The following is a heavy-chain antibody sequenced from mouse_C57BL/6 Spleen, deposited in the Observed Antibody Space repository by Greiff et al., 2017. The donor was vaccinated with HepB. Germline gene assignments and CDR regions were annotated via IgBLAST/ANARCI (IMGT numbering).Heavy chain of an antibody. CDR2: ISSGSSTI. Sequence: DVKLVESGGGLVKPGGSLKLSCAASGFTFSDYGMHWVRQAPEKGLEWVAYISSGSSTIYYADTVKGRFTISRDNAKNTLFLQMTSLRSEDTAMYYCARADYDYDGGAMDYWGQGTSVTVSS. CDR1: GFTFSDYG. D-gene: IGHD2-4*01. V-gene: IGHV5-17*01. J-gene: IGHJ4*01. CDR3: ARADYDYDGGAMDY.